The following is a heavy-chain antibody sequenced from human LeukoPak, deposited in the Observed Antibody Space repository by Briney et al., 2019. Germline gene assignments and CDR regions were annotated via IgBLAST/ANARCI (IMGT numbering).Heavy chain of an antibody. CDR1: GGSISSGDYY. J-gene: IGHJ4*02. D-gene: IGHD3-16*01. CDR2: IYYSGST. V-gene: IGHV4-30-4*01. CDR3: AGGRVGGSPRLDY. Sequence: SETLSLTCTVSGGSISSGDYYWSWIRQPPGKGLEWIGYIYYSGSTYYNPSLKSRVTISVDTSKNQFSLKLSSVPAADTAVYYWAGGRVGGSPRLDYWGQGTLVTVSS.